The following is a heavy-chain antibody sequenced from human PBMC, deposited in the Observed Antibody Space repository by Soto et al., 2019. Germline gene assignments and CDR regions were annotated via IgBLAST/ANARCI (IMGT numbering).Heavy chain of an antibody. J-gene: IGHJ6*02. D-gene: IGHD3-22*01. V-gene: IGHV1-46*01. CDR3: ARDRGYYDSFGGMDV. CDR2: INPSGGST. CDR1: GYTFTSYY. Sequence: QVQLVQSGAEVKKPGASVKVSCKASGYTFTSYYMHWVRQAPGQGLEWMGIINPSGGSTSYAQKFQGRVTMTRDTSTSTVYMELSSLRSEDTAVYYCARDRGYYDSFGGMDVWGQGTTVTVSS.